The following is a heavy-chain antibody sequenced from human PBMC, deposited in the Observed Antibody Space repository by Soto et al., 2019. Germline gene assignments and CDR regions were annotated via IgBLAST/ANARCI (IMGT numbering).Heavy chain of an antibody. CDR3: ARGLAITHGDY. Sequence: PSETLSLTCAVYGGSFSGYYWSWIRQPPGKGLEWIGEINHSGSTNYNPSLKSRVTISVGTSKNQFSLKLSSVTAADTAVYYCARGLAITHGDYWGQGTLVTVSS. CDR1: GGSFSGYY. V-gene: IGHV4-34*01. J-gene: IGHJ4*02. D-gene: IGHD1-20*01. CDR2: INHSGST.